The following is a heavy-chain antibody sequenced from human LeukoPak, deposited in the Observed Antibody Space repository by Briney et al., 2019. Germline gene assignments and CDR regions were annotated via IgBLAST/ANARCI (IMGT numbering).Heavy chain of an antibody. CDR2: IIPIFGTA. CDR1: GGTFSSYA. V-gene: IGHV1-69*05. Sequence: SVKVSCKASGGTFSSYAISWVRQAPGQGLEWMGGIIPIFGTANYAQKFQGRVTITTDESTSTAYMELNSLRSEDTAVYYCARMSIAAHPGDYWGQGTLVTVSS. J-gene: IGHJ4*02. CDR3: ARMSIAAHPGDY. D-gene: IGHD6-6*01.